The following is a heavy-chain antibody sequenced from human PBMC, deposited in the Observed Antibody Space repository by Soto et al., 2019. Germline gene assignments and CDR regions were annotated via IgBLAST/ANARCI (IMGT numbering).Heavy chain of an antibody. V-gene: IGHV1-69*12. CDR3: ARYGDRLVRGSFGFDP. D-gene: IGHD6-6*01. J-gene: IGHJ5*02. Sequence: QVQLVQSGAEVKKPGSSVKVSCKASGGTFSSYAISWVRQAPGQGLEWMGGIIPIFGTANYAQKFQGRVTITADESTSTAYRDLSSLRCEDTAVYYCARYGDRLVRGSFGFDPWGQGTLVTVSS. CDR2: IIPIFGTA. CDR1: GGTFSSYA.